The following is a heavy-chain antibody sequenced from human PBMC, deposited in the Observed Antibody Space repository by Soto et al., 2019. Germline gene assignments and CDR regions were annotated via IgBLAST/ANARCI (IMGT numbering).Heavy chain of an antibody. D-gene: IGHD2-8*01. Sequence: SQTLSLTCAISGDSVSSNSAAWNWIRQSPSRGLEWLGRTYYRSKWYNDYAVSVKSRITINPDTSKNQFSLQLNSVTPEDTAVYYCARARHCTNGVCYRRVYYYYGMDVWGQGTTVTVS. CDR2: TYYRSKWYN. CDR1: GDSVSSNSAA. V-gene: IGHV6-1*01. CDR3: ARARHCTNGVCYRRVYYYYGMDV. J-gene: IGHJ6*02.